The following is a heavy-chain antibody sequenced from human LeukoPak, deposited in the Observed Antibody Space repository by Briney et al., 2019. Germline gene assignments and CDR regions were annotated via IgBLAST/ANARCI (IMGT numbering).Heavy chain of an antibody. J-gene: IGHJ4*02. CDR2: ICSNDNNT. V-gene: IGHV3-23*01. Sequence: GGSLRLSCVASGFTFSSYAMNWVRQAPGKGLEWVSAICSNDNNTYYANSVKGRFTISRDNSKNTLSLQLNSLRAEDTAVYYCAKGTSSSCYSAPNYWGQGTLVTVSS. CDR1: GFTFSSYA. CDR3: AKGTSSSCYSAPNY. D-gene: IGHD2-15*01.